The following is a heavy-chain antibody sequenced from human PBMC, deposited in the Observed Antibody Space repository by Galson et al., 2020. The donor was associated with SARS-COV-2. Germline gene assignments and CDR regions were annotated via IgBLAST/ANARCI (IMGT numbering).Heavy chain of an antibody. V-gene: IGHV1-69*13. J-gene: IGHJ2*01. CDR3: ARDRGGIYVKQLRRDWYFDL. D-gene: IGHD5-12*01. CDR1: GGTFSSYA. Sequence: SVKVSCKASGGTFSSYAISWVRQAPGQGLEWMGGIIPIFGTANYAQKFQGRVTITADESTSTAYMELSSLRSEDTAVYYCARDRGGIYVKQLRRDWYFDLWGRGTLVTVSS. CDR2: IIPIFGTA.